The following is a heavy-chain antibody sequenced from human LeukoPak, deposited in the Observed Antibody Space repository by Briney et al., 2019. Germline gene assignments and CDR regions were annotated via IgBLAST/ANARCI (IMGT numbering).Heavy chain of an antibody. CDR1: GFTFRSYS. V-gene: IGHV3-21*01. CDR2: IASSSRYM. Sequence: GGSLRLSCAASGFTFRSYSMNWVRQTPGKGLEWVSSIASSSRYMFYADSVKGRFTISRDNAKNSLYLQMNSLRAEDTAVYYCAKAIAAAGSKWFDPWGQGTLVTVSS. CDR3: AKAIAAAGSKWFDP. D-gene: IGHD6-13*01. J-gene: IGHJ5*02.